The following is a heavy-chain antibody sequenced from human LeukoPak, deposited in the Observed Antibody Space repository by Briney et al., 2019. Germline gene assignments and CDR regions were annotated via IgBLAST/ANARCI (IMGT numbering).Heavy chain of an antibody. J-gene: IGHJ4*02. D-gene: IGHD5-24*01. V-gene: IGHV3-7*01. CDR2: IKQDGSEK. CDR3: ARGGGWLQYDY. Sequence: PGGSLRLSCAASGFTFSSYWMSWFRQAPGKGLEWVANIKQDGSEKYYVGSVKGRFTISRDNAKNSLYLQMNSLRAEDTAVYYCARGGGWLQYDYWGQGTLVTVSS. CDR1: GFTFSSYW.